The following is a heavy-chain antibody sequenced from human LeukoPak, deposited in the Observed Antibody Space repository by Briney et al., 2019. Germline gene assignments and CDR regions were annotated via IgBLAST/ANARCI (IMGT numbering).Heavy chain of an antibody. Sequence: SETLSLTCTVSGGSISSYYWSWLRQPPGKGREWLGYIYYSGSTNYNPSLKSRVTISVDTSKNQFSLKLSSVSAADTAVYYCARLRSGWYFDYWGQGTLVTVSS. CDR2: IYYSGST. J-gene: IGHJ4*02. D-gene: IGHD6-19*01. CDR3: ARLRSGWYFDY. V-gene: IGHV4-59*01. CDR1: GGSISSYY.